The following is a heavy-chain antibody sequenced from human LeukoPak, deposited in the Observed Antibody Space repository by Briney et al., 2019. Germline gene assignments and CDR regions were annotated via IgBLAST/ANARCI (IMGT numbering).Heavy chain of an antibody. Sequence: GGSLRLSCATSGFTFSTYWMHWVRQTPGKELEWVARINSDGRTTVYADSVRSRFAISRDNAKNTLYLQMNSLRAEDTAVYYCTSDSPDYGMDVWGQGTTVIVSS. J-gene: IGHJ6*02. CDR2: INSDGRTT. CDR3: TSDSPDYGMDV. V-gene: IGHV3-74*01. CDR1: GFTFSTYW.